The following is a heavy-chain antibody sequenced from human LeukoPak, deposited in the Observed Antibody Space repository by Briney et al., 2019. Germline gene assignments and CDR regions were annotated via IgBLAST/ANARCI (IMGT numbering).Heavy chain of an antibody. CDR3: AKDDVPSNWGTLGLFDY. Sequence: GGSLRLSCAASGFTFSSYWMSWVRQAPGKGLEWVSAVSGSGGSTYYADSVKGRFTISRDNSKNTLYLQMNSLRAEDTAVYYCAKDDVPSNWGTLGLFDYWGQGALVTVSS. J-gene: IGHJ4*02. CDR2: VSGSGGST. V-gene: IGHV3-23*01. D-gene: IGHD7-27*01. CDR1: GFTFSSYW.